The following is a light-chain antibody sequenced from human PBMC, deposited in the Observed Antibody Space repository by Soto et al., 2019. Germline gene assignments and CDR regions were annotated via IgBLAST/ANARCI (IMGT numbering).Light chain of an antibody. Sequence: DIQMTQSPSSLSASVGDRVTITCRASQSISSYLNWYRQKPGKAPKLLIYAASSLQSGVPSRFSGSVSGTDFTLTISSLQPEDFATYYCQQSYSTTRTFGQGTKV. CDR2: AAS. CDR3: QQSYSTTRT. V-gene: IGKV1-39*01. CDR1: QSISSY. J-gene: IGKJ1*01.